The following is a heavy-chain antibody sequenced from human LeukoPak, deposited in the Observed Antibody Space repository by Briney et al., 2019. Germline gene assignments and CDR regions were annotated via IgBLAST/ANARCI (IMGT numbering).Heavy chain of an antibody. V-gene: IGHV4-39*01. Sequence: SETLSLTCAVSGGSISSNNYYWAWIRQPPGKGLEWIGSIYYSGSTYYNPSLKSRVTISVDTSKNQFSLKLSSVTAADTAVYYCARGPYDFWSGYWFDPWGQGTLVTVSS. J-gene: IGHJ5*02. CDR3: ARGPYDFWSGYWFDP. D-gene: IGHD3-3*01. CDR2: IYYSGST. CDR1: GGSISSNNYY.